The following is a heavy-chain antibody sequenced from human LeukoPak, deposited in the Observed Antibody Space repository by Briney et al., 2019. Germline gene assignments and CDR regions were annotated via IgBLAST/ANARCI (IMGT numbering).Heavy chain of an antibody. D-gene: IGHD4-17*01. J-gene: IGHJ4*02. CDR2: IYWDDDK. V-gene: IGHV2-5*02. Sequence: SGPTLVKPTQTLTLTCTFSGFSLSTSGVGVGWIRQPPGKSLEWLALIYWDDDKRYSPSLKSRLTITKDTSKNQVVLTMTNMDPVDTATYYCAHATTTVPGGDYWGQGTLVTVSS. CDR1: GFSLSTSGVG. CDR3: AHATTTVPGGDY.